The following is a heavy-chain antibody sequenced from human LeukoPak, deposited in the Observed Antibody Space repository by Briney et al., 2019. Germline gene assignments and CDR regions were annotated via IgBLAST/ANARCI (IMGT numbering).Heavy chain of an antibody. D-gene: IGHD3-16*01. CDR3: ANDLPGPVWFDC. CDR1: GITFSNHA. V-gene: IGHV3-23*01. Sequence: GGSLRLSCAASGITFSNHAMSWVRQAPGKGLEWVASIATNGGNTYYADSVKGRFTISRDNSKNTLYLQVNSLRAEDTAIYHCANDLPGPVWFDCWGQGTLVTVSS. CDR2: IATNGGNT. J-gene: IGHJ4*02.